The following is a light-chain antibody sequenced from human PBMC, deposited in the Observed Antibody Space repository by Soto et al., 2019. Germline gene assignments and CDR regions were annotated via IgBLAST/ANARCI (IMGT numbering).Light chain of an antibody. CDR3: GTWDSSLSAGV. Sequence: QSVLTQPPSVSAAPGQKVTISCSGSSSNIGHNYVSWYQQLPGTAPTLLIYDNNKRPSGIPDRFSGSKSGTSATLGITGLQTGDEADYYCGTWDSSLSAGVFGGGTQLTVL. CDR1: SSNIGHNY. CDR2: DNN. J-gene: IGLJ3*02. V-gene: IGLV1-51*01.